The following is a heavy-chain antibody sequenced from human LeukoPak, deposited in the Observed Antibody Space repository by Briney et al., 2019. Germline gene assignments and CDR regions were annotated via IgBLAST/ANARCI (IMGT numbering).Heavy chain of an antibody. CDR3: ARRSEFGVLYYMDI. J-gene: IGHJ6*03. Sequence: GGSLRLSCAVSGFPFSIYEMNWVRQAPGKGLEWVSNIGSSGTTIYYADSVRGRFSISRDNAKSSLYLQMNSLRAEDTAVYYCARRSEFGVLYYMDIWGKGTTVTVSS. D-gene: IGHD3-16*01. V-gene: IGHV3-48*03. CDR2: IGSSGTTI. CDR1: GFPFSIYE.